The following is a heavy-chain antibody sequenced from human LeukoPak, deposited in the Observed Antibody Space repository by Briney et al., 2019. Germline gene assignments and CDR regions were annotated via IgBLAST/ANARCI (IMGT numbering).Heavy chain of an antibody. CDR2: IYHSGST. Sequence: PSETLSLTCAVSGGSISSGGYSWSWIRQPPGKGLEWIGEIYHSGSTNYNPSLKSRVTISVDKSKNQFSLKLSSVTAADTAVYYCARGLRYSSGWRPDAFDIWGQGTMVTVSS. V-gene: IGHV4-30-2*01. CDR3: ARGLRYSSGWRPDAFDI. J-gene: IGHJ3*02. D-gene: IGHD6-19*01. CDR1: GGSISSGGYS.